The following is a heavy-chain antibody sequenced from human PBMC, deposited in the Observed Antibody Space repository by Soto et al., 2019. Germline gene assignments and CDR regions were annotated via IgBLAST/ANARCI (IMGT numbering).Heavy chain of an antibody. Sequence: QVQLQQWGAGLLKPSETLSLTCAVYDGSFSGYYWSWIRQPPGKGLEWIGEINHSGSTNYNPSLQLRVTITVETSKHQFSMKLSSVTDADKAVYYCARGKIGIWWSYRYWGFDYWGQGTLVTVSS. CDR3: ARGKIGIWWSYRYWGFDY. D-gene: IGHD3-16*02. J-gene: IGHJ4*02. CDR2: INHSGST. CDR1: DGSFSGYY. V-gene: IGHV4-34*01.